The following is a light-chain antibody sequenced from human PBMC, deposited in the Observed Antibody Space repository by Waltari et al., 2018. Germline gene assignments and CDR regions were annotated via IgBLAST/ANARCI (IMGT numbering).Light chain of an antibody. CDR2: LGS. V-gene: IGKV2-28*01. Sequence: IVVTQSPLSLPVTPGEPASISCRSSQSLLHSNGYNYFDWYLQKPGQSPQLLIYLGSNRASGVPDRFSGSGSGTDFTLEISRVEAEDVGVYYCMQSLQALWTFGQGTKVEI. CDR3: MQSLQALWT. J-gene: IGKJ1*01. CDR1: QSLLHSNGYNY.